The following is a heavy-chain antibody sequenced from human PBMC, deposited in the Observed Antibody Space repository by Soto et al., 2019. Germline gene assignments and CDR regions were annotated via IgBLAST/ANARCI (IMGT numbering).Heavy chain of an antibody. Sequence: QVQLVESGGGVVQPGRSLRLSCAASGFTFSSYGMHWVRQAPGKGLEWVAVISYDGSNKYYADSVKGRFTISRDNSKNALYLKMNSLRAEETAVYYCAKGPYSSSWYGLGYFDYWGQGTLVTVSS. CDR1: GFTFSSYG. CDR2: ISYDGSNK. J-gene: IGHJ4*02. CDR3: AKGPYSSSWYGLGYFDY. V-gene: IGHV3-30*18. D-gene: IGHD6-13*01.